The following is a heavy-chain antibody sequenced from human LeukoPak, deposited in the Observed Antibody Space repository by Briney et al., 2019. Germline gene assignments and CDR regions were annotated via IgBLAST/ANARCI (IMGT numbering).Heavy chain of an antibody. Sequence: SETLSLTCTVSGGSISGYYWSWIRQPPGKGLEWIGYIFSSGSTNYNPSLKSRVTISVDTSKNQFSLKLSSVTAADTAVYYCATRLSSSSPFDYWGQGTLVTVSS. V-gene: IGHV4-59*08. CDR1: GGSISGYY. CDR3: ATRLSSSSPFDY. D-gene: IGHD6-6*01. CDR2: IFSSGST. J-gene: IGHJ4*02.